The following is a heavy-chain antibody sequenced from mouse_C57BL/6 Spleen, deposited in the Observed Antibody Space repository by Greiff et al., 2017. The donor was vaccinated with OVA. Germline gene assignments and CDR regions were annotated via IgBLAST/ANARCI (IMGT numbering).Heavy chain of an antibody. CDR1: GYTFTSYW. Sequence: QVQLKESGAELAKPGASVKLSCKASGYTFTSYWMHWVKQRPGQGLEWIGYINPSSGYTKYNQKFKDKATLTADKSSSTAYMQLSSLTYEDSAVYYCAREAALYGNYFAYWGQGTLVTVSA. D-gene: IGHD2-1*01. V-gene: IGHV1-7*01. CDR2: INPSSGYT. J-gene: IGHJ3*01. CDR3: AREAALYGNYFAY.